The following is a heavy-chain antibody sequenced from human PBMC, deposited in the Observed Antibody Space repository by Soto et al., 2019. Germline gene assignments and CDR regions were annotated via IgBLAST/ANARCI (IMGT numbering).Heavy chain of an antibody. J-gene: IGHJ6*02. CDR1: GFTFSSYG. CDR3: AKSRGSGNNGMDV. D-gene: IGHD3-10*01. Sequence: QVQLVESGGGMVQPGRSLRLSCAASGFTFSSYGMHWVRQAPGKGLEWVAVISYDGSTKYYADSVKGRFTISRDNSKNTLYLQMNSLRAEDTAVYYCAKSRGSGNNGMDVWGQGTTVTVSS. CDR2: ISYDGSTK. V-gene: IGHV3-30*18.